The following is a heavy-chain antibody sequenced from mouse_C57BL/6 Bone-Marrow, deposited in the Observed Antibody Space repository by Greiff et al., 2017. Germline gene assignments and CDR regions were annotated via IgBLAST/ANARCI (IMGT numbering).Heavy chain of an antibody. D-gene: IGHD2-1*01. CDR1: GYTFTSYW. Sequence: QVQLKQPGAELVKPGASVKMSCKASGYTFTSYWITWVKQRPGQGLEWIGDIYPGSGSTNYNEKFKSKATLTVDTSSSTAYMQLSSLTSEDSAVYYCAGCNSHYAMDYWCQGTSLTVSS. V-gene: IGHV1-55*01. CDR3: AGCNSHYAMDY. CDR2: IYPGSGST. J-gene: IGHJ4*01.